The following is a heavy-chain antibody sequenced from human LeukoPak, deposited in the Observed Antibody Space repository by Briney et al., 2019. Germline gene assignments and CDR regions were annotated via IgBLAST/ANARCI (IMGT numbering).Heavy chain of an antibody. V-gene: IGHV1-46*01. D-gene: IGHD3-10*01. CDR1: GYTFTSYY. Sequence: ATVKVSCKASGYTFTSYYMHWVRQAPGQGREWMGIINPSGGSTSYAQKFQGRVTMTRDTSTSIVYMELSSLRSEDTAVYYCARSLVGGYWFDPWGQGTLVTVSS. CDR3: ARSLVGGYWFDP. J-gene: IGHJ5*02. CDR2: INPSGGST.